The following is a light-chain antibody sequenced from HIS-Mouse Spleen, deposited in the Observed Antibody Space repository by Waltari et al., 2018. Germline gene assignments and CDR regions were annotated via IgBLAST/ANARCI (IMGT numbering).Light chain of an antibody. J-gene: IGLJ2*01. CDR1: ALPQKY. Sequence: SYELTQPPSVSVSPGHTARITCSGDALPQKYAYWYQQKSGQAPVLVIYEDSKPPSGSPERFSGSSSGTMATLTISGAQVEDEADYYCYSTDSSGNHRVFGGGTKLTVL. CDR2: EDS. V-gene: IGLV3-10*01. CDR3: YSTDSSGNHRV.